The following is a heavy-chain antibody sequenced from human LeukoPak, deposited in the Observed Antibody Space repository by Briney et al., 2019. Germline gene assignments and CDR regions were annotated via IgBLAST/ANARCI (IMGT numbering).Heavy chain of an antibody. CDR3: ARGSGTGFYSQYYFDY. CDR1: GFTFIIYS. J-gene: IGHJ4*02. V-gene: IGHV3-21*01. Sequence: GGSLRLSCAASGFTFIIYSMIWVRQTPGKGPEWVSSISSSSTYIYYADSVKGRFTISRDNAQNSLYLHMNSLRAEDTSVYYCARGSGTGFYSQYYFDYWGQGTLVTVSS. D-gene: IGHD1-7*01. CDR2: ISSSSTYI.